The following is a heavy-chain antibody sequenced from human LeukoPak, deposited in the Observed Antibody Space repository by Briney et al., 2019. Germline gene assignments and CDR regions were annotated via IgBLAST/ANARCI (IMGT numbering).Heavy chain of an antibody. Sequence: PGGSLRLSCAASGFTFSSYSMHWVRQAPGKGLEWVAFIRYDGSNKYYADSVKGRFTISRDNSKNTLYLQMNSLRAEDTAVYYCAREKAVAGTIFDYWGQGTLVTVSS. V-gene: IGHV3-30*02. J-gene: IGHJ4*02. D-gene: IGHD6-19*01. CDR2: IRYDGSNK. CDR3: AREKAVAGTIFDY. CDR1: GFTFSSYS.